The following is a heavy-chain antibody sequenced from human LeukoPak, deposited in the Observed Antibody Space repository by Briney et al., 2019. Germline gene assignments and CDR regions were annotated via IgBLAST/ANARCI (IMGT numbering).Heavy chain of an antibody. Sequence: NPGGSLRLSCAASGFTFSDYYMSWIRQAPGKGLGWVSYISSSGSTIYYADSVKGRFTISRDNAKNSLYLQMNSLRAEDTAVYYCARESQQVVATDYWGQGTLVTVSS. CDR3: ARESQQVVATDY. V-gene: IGHV3-11*04. CDR2: ISSSGSTI. CDR1: GFTFSDYY. D-gene: IGHD1-26*01. J-gene: IGHJ4*02.